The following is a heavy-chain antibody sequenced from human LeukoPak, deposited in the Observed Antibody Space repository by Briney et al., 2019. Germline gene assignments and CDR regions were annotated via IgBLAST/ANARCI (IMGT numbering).Heavy chain of an antibody. CDR2: IKQDGSEK. V-gene: IGHV3-7*03. J-gene: IGHJ4*02. D-gene: IGHD3-22*01. Sequence: GGSLRLSCAASGFTFSSYWMSWVRQAPGKGLEWVANIKQDGSEKYYVDSVKGRFTISRDNAKNSLYLQMNSLRAEDTAVYYCARDAYYDSSGYFGYWGQGTLVTVSS. CDR3: ARDAYYDSSGYFGY. CDR1: GFTFSSYW.